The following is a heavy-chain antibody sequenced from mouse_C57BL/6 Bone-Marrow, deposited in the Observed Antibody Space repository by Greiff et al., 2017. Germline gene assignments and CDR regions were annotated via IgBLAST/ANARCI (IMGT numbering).Heavy chain of an antibody. CDR3: ARRASTVVDAMDY. V-gene: IGHV8-12*01. Sequence: QVTLKESGPGILQSSQTLSLTCSFSGFSLSTSGMGVSWIRQPSGKGLEWLAHIYWDDDKRYNPSLKSRLTISKDTSRNQVFLKITSVDTADTATYYCARRASTVVDAMDYWGQGTSVTVSS. CDR1: GFSLSTSGMG. J-gene: IGHJ4*01. CDR2: IYWDDDK. D-gene: IGHD1-1*01.